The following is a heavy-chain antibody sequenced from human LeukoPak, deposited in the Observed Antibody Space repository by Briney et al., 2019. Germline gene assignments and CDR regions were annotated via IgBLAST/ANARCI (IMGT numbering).Heavy chain of an antibody. CDR3: ARVMSSSWSYYYYGMDV. V-gene: IGHV1-69*13. CDR2: IIPIFGTA. J-gene: IGHJ6*02. Sequence: ASVTVSCTASGGTFSSYAISWVRQAPGQGLEWMGGIIPIFGTANYAQKFQGRVTITADESTSTAYMELSSLRSEDTAVYYCARVMSSSWSYYYYGMDVWGQGTTVTVSS. CDR1: GGTFSSYA. D-gene: IGHD6-13*01.